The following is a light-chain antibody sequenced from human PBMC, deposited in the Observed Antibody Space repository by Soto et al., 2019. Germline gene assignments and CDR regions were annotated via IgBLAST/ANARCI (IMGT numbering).Light chain of an antibody. J-gene: IGKJ4*01. CDR1: QRVPNS. V-gene: IGKV3-11*01. CDR3: QQRANWPPT. Sequence: EIVLTQSPDTLYLSPGERAPLSSRAIQRVPNSLAWYQLRPGQAPRLLIYVASNRATGIPGRFSGSGSATDFTLTISSLEPEDFAVYYCQQRANWPPTFGGGTKVEIK. CDR2: VAS.